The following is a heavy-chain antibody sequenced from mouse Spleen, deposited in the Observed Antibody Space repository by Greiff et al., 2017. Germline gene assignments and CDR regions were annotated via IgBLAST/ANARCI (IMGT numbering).Heavy chain of an antibody. D-gene: IGHD1-1*01. CDR3: ASDPYYGSSVGY. V-gene: IGHV14-3*02. Sequence: EVQLQQSGAELVKPGASVKLSCTASGFNIKDTYMHWVKQRPEQGLEWIGRIDPANGNTKYDPKFQGKATITADTSSNTAYLQLSSLTSEDTAVYYCASDPYYGSSVGYWGQGTTLTVSS. CDR2: IDPANGNT. CDR1: GFNIKDTY. J-gene: IGHJ2*01.